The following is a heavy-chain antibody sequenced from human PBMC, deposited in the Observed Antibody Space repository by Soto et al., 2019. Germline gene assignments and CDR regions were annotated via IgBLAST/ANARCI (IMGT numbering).Heavy chain of an antibody. CDR3: AKDPKDYYDSSGYYSPAYFQQ. CDR1: GFTFSSYA. V-gene: IGHV3-23*01. Sequence: EVQLWESGGGLVQPAGSLRLSCAPSGFTFSSYAMSWVLQAPWKGLEWVSAISGSGGSTYYADSVKGRCTISRDNYNNTQYLQMNSLRAEDTAVYYCAKDPKDYYDSSGYYSPAYFQQWGQGTLVTLSA. J-gene: IGHJ1*01. D-gene: IGHD3-22*01. CDR2: ISGSGGST.